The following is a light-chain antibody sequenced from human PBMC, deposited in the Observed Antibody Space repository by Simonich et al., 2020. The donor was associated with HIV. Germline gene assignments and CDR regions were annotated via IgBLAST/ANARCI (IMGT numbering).Light chain of an antibody. CDR2: AAS. V-gene: IGKV1-NL1*01. CDR3: QQYYSTPYT. J-gene: IGKJ2*01. CDR1: QGISNS. Sequence: DIQMTQSPSSLSASVGDRVTITCRASQGISNSLAWYQQKPGKAPKLLLYAASRLESVVPSRCSGSGSGTDYTLTISSLQPEDFATYYCQQYYSTPYTFGQGTKLEIK.